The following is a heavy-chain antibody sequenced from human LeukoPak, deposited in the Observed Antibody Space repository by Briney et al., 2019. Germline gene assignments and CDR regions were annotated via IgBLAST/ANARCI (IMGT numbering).Heavy chain of an antibody. CDR1: GGSISSGSYY. V-gene: IGHV4-61*02. D-gene: IGHD5-24*01. CDR2: IYSSGCT. CDR3: ARGLKRDGYNN. Sequence: SQTLSLSCTVSGGSISSGSYYCSWIRQPAGKGLEWIGRIYSSGCTNYNPSLKSRVTISVDTSKNQFSLTLSSVTAADTAVYYCARGLKRDGYNNWGQGTLVTVSS. J-gene: IGHJ4*02.